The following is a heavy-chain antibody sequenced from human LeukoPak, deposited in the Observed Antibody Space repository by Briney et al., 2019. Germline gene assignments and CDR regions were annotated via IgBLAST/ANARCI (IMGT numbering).Heavy chain of an antibody. CDR1: GYTFTSYD. CDR3: ARGRKSMVRGVIITFTRIHKNYYMDV. Sequence: ASVKVSCKASGYTFTSYDINWVRQATGQGLEWMGWMNPNSGNTGYAQKFQGRVTMTRNTSISTAYMELSSLRSEDTAVYYCARGRKSMVRGVIITFTRIHKNYYMDVWGKGTTVTISS. J-gene: IGHJ6*03. D-gene: IGHD3-10*01. CDR2: MNPNSGNT. V-gene: IGHV1-8*01.